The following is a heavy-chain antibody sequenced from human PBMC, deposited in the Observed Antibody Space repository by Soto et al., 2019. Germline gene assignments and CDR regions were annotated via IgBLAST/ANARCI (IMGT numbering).Heavy chain of an antibody. Sequence: EVQLVESGGGLVQPGGSLRLSCGASGFAFRSHWMSWVRQAPGKGLEWVANINQDGSQKYYVDSVKGRFTISRDNAKNSLYLQMNSLRAEDTAVYYCARDHIAPTILLDSWGQGTLVTVSS. V-gene: IGHV3-7*01. J-gene: IGHJ4*02. CDR2: INQDGSQK. CDR1: GFAFRSHW. CDR3: ARDHIAPTILLDS. D-gene: IGHD5-12*01.